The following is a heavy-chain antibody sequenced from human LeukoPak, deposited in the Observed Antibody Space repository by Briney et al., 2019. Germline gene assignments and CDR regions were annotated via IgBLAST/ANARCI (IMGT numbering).Heavy chain of an antibody. CDR1: GFTFSSYA. CDR3: GKGTDWTSGSYF. J-gene: IGHJ4*02. V-gene: IGHV3-23*01. Sequence: GGSLRLSCAASGFTFSSYAMNWVRQAPGKGLEWVSAIGGGGGSPYYADSVKGRFTISRDNSKNTLYLQMNSLRAEDTAVYYCGKGTDWTSGSYFWGQGTLVTVSS. CDR2: IGGGGGSP. D-gene: IGHD1-26*01.